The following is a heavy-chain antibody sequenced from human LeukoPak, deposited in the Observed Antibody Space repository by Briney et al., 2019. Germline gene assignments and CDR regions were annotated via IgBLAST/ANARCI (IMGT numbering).Heavy chain of an antibody. D-gene: IGHD3-10*01. Sequence: ASVKVSCKASGYTFTSYVINWVRQATGQGLEWMGWMNPNSGNTGYAQKFQGRVTMTRNTSISTAYMELSSLRSEDTAVYYCARVSYGSGSYYGYWGQGTLVTVSS. CDR2: MNPNSGNT. CDR1: GYTFTSYV. CDR3: ARVSYGSGSYYGY. J-gene: IGHJ4*02. V-gene: IGHV1-8*01.